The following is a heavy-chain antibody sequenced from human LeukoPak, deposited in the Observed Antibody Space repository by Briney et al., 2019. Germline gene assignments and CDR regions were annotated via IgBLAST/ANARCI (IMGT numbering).Heavy chain of an antibody. CDR3: ARGVVAARFWFDP. J-gene: IGHJ5*02. Sequence: SQTLSLTCTVSGVSISSYYWGWIRQPPGKGLEWIGYIYYSGSTNYNPSLKSRVTISVDTSKNQFSLKLSSVTAADTAVYYCARGVVAARFWFDPWGQGTLVTVSS. CDR2: IYYSGST. D-gene: IGHD6-6*01. CDR1: GVSISSYY. V-gene: IGHV4-59*01.